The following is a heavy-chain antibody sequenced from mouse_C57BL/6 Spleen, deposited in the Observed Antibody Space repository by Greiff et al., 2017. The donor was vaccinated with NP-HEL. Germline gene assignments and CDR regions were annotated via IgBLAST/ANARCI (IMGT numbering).Heavy chain of an antibody. CDR3: ARDNYYSNYGGFAY. Sequence: EVKLVESGGGLVKPGGSLKLSCAASGFTFSSYAMSWVRQTPEKRLEWVATISDGGSYTYYPDNVKGRFTISRDNAKNNLYLQMSHLKSEDTAMYYCARDNYYSNYGGFAYWGQGTLVTVSA. V-gene: IGHV5-4*01. J-gene: IGHJ3*01. D-gene: IGHD2-5*01. CDR1: GFTFSSYA. CDR2: ISDGGSYT.